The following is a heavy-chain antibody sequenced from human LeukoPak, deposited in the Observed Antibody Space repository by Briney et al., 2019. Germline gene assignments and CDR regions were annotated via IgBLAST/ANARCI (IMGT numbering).Heavy chain of an antibody. CDR1: GGSISIYY. V-gene: IGHV4-4*07. Sequence: SQTLSLTCTVSGGSISIYYWNWIRQPAGKGLEWIGRIFTSGITNYNPSLKSRVTMSVDTSKNQFSLNLSSVIAADTAIYYCARETSGTYYNPLGYMDVWGKGTTVTVSS. D-gene: IGHD3-10*01. CDR3: ARETSGTYYNPLGYMDV. J-gene: IGHJ6*03. CDR2: IFTSGIT.